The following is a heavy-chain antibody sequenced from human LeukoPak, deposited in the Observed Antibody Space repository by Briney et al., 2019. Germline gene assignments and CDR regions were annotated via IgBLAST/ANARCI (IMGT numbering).Heavy chain of an antibody. CDR2: IYHSGST. CDR3: ARDLCSGGSCYPGWLDP. D-gene: IGHD2-15*01. J-gene: IGHJ5*02. CDR1: GYSISSGYY. Sequence: SETLSLTCTVSGYSISSGYYWGWIRQPPGKGLEWIGSIYHSGSTFYNPSLKSRVTISLDTSKNQFSLKLSSVTPADTAVYYCARDLCSGGSCYPGWLDPWGQGTLVTVSS. V-gene: IGHV4-38-2*02.